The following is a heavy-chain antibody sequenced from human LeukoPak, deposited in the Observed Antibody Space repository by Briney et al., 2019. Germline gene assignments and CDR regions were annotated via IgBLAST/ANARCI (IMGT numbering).Heavy chain of an antibody. J-gene: IGHJ3*02. CDR2: ITSSGDGT. CDR3: AKDAPYYYDSSGRFYFDI. CDR1: GFTFSIYA. D-gene: IGHD3-22*01. Sequence: PGGSLRLSCAASGFTFSIYAMSWVRQAPGKGLQWVSSITSSGDGTYYADSVKSRFTISRDNSENMLYLQMNSLRAEDTAVYYCAKDAPYYYDSSGRFYFDIWGQGTMVTVSS. V-gene: IGHV3-23*01.